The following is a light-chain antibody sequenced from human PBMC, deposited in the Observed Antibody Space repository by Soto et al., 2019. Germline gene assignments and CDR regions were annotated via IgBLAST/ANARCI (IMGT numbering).Light chain of an antibody. J-gene: IGKJ1*01. V-gene: IGKV3-11*01. CDR1: QSVSSY. Sequence: EIVLTQSPATLSLSPVERATLSCRASQSVSSYLAWYQQKPGQAPRLLIYDASNRATGIPARFSGSGSGTDFTLTISSLEPEDFATYYCQHYNSYSEAFGQGTKVDIK. CDR2: DAS. CDR3: QHYNSYSEA.